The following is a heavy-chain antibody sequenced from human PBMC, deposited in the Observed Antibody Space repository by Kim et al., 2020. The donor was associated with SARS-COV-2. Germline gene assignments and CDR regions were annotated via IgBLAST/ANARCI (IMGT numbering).Heavy chain of an antibody. V-gene: IGHV1-46*01. D-gene: IGHD3-22*01. CDR2: INPSGGST. CDR1: GYTFTSYY. J-gene: IGHJ4*02. CDR3: ARDALYDSSGYYYYFDY. Sequence: ASVKVSCKASGYTFTSYYMHWVRQAPGQGLEWMGIINPSGGSTSYAQKFQGRVTMTRDTSTSTVYMELSSLRSEDTAVYYCARDALYDSSGYYYYFDYWGQGTLVTVSS.